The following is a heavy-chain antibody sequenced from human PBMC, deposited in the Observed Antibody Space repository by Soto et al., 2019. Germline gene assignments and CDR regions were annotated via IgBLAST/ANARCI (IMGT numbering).Heavy chain of an antibody. J-gene: IGHJ4*02. V-gene: IGHV5-51*01. CDR2: IYPGDSDT. CDR1: GYSFTSYW. Sequence: GESLKISCKGSGYSFTSYWIGWVRQMPGKGLERMGIIYPGDSDTRYSPSFQGQVTISADKSISTAYLQWRSLKASDTAMYYCARPGDSCTACPNPAPRDYWGQGSRVNVS. CDR3: ARPGDSCTACPNPAPRDY. D-gene: IGHD2-15*01.